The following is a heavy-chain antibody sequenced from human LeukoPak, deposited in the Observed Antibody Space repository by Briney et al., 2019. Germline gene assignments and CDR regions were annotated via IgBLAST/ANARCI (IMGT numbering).Heavy chain of an antibody. D-gene: IGHD3-10*01. CDR3: ARDGYYYGSGSPPHYYYGMDV. Sequence: ASVKVSCKASGYTFTSYGISWVRQAPGQGPEWMGWISAYNGNTNYAQKLQGRVTMTTDTSTSTAYMELRSLRSDDTAVYYCARDGYYYGSGSPPHYYYGMDVWGQGTTVTVSS. J-gene: IGHJ6*02. V-gene: IGHV1-18*01. CDR1: GYTFTSYG. CDR2: ISAYNGNT.